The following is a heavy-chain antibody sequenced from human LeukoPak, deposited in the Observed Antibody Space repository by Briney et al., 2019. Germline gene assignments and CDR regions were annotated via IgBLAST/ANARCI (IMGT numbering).Heavy chain of an antibody. Sequence: SQTLSLTCALSGDSLFTSSVAWNWIRPSPSRGLEWLGRTYYRSMWSFDYAISVKSRISISTDTSKNHFSLQLNSVTPEDTAVYYCARGKYTSFDNWGQGTLVTVSS. D-gene: IGHD2-2*01. V-gene: IGHV6-1*01. CDR2: TYYRSMWSF. J-gene: IGHJ4*02. CDR3: ARGKYTSFDN. CDR1: GDSLFTSSVA.